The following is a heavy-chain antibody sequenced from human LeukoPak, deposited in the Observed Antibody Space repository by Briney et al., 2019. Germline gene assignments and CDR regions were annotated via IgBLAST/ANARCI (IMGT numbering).Heavy chain of an antibody. CDR1: GFTFSSYG. Sequence: GGSLRLSCAASGFTFSSYGMRWVRQAPGKGLEWVAFIRYDVSNKYYADSVKGRFTISRDNSKNTLYLQMNSLRVEDTSVYYCAQGDCSGGPCPGPLNSGQGTLVTVSS. D-gene: IGHD2-15*01. J-gene: IGHJ1*01. CDR2: IRYDVSNK. CDR3: AQGDCSGGPCPGPLN. V-gene: IGHV3-30*02.